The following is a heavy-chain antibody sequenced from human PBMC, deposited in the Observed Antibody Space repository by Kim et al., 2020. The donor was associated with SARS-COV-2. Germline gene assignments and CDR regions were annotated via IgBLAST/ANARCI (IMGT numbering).Heavy chain of an antibody. D-gene: IGHD6-13*01. Sequence: GGSLRLSCAASGFTFSSYWMHWVRQAPGKGLVWVSRINSDGSSTSYADSVKGRFTISRDNAKNTLYLQMNSLRAEDTAVYYCAREKEGFAPYSSSWYGMDVWGQGTTVTVSS. J-gene: IGHJ6*02. V-gene: IGHV3-74*01. CDR2: INSDGSST. CDR1: GFTFSSYW. CDR3: AREKEGFAPYSSSWYGMDV.